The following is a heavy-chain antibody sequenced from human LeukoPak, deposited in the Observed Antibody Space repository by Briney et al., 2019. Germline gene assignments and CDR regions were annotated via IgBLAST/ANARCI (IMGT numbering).Heavy chain of an antibody. J-gene: IGHJ4*02. CDR1: GFPFRSYS. D-gene: IGHD2/OR15-2a*01. Sequence: GGSWKLSCAAPGFPFRSYSMNWVPRAPGKGLEWVSSISSSSSYIYYAGSVKGRFTISRDNAKNSLYLQMNSLRAEDTAVYYCAKDFQNRIPGYWGQGTLVTVSS. CDR3: AKDFQNRIPGY. V-gene: IGHV3-21*01. CDR2: ISSSSSYI.